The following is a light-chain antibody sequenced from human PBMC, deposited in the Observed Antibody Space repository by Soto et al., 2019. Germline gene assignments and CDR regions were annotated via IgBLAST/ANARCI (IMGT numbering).Light chain of an antibody. Sequence: DIQMTQSASSLSASVGDRVTITCRASQSISNYLNWYQQKPGKAPKLLIYAASSMQSGVPSRFSGSGSETDFTLTISSLQPDDSATHYCQQSISPLWTFGQGTKVEV. CDR3: QQSISPLWT. V-gene: IGKV1-39*01. CDR1: QSISNY. J-gene: IGKJ1*01. CDR2: AAS.